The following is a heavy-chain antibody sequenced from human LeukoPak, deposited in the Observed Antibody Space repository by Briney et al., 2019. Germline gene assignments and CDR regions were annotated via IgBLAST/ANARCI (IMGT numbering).Heavy chain of an antibody. CDR1: GFTFSSYA. V-gene: IGHV3-30-3*01. CDR2: ISYDGSNK. CDR3: ASPNSGFEGQNYFDY. J-gene: IGHJ4*02. D-gene: IGHD3-22*01. Sequence: GGSLRLSCAASGFTFSSYAMHWVRQAPGKGLEWVAVISYDGSNKYYADSVKGRFTISRDNSKSTLYLQMNSLRAEDTAVYYCASPNSGFEGQNYFDYWGQGTLVTVSS.